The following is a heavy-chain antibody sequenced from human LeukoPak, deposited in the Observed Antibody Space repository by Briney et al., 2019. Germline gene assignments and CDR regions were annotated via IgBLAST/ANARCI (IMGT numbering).Heavy chain of an antibody. V-gene: IGHV1-18*01. CDR2: ISAYNGNT. CDR1: GYTFTSYG. D-gene: IGHD4-4*01. Sequence: GASVKVSCKASGYTFTSYGISWVRQAPGQGLEWMGWISAYNGNTNYAQKLQGRVTMTTDTSTSTAYMELRSLRSDDTAVYYCAREKKDYSRIYYYYGMDVWGQGTTVTVSS. J-gene: IGHJ6*02. CDR3: AREKKDYSRIYYYYGMDV.